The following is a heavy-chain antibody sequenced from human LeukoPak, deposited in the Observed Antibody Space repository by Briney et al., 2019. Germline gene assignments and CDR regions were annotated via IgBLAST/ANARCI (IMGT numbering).Heavy chain of an antibody. J-gene: IGHJ4*02. Sequence: PGGSLRLSCAASGFTFSSYAMHWVRQAPGKGLEWVAVVSYDGSNKYYADSVKGRFTISRDNSKNTLYLQMNSLKTEDTAVYYCTTDRSGYGDLFDYWGQGTLVTVSS. D-gene: IGHD4-17*01. CDR1: GFTFSSYA. CDR2: VSYDGSNK. V-gene: IGHV3-30*04. CDR3: TTDRSGYGDLFDY.